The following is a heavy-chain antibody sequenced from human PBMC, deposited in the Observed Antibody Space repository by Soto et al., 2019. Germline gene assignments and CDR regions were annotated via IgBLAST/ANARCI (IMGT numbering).Heavy chain of an antibody. V-gene: IGHV4-59*01. CDR3: ARMSIAVAGSKWFDP. D-gene: IGHD6-19*01. CDR2: IYYSGST. J-gene: IGHJ5*02. Sequence: QVQLQESGPGLVKPSETLSLTCTVSGGSISSYYWSWIRQPPGKGLEWIGYIYYSGSTNYNPSLKSRVTISVDTSKNQFSLKLSSVTAAGTAVYYCARMSIAVAGSKWFDPWGQGTLVTVSS. CDR1: GGSISSYY.